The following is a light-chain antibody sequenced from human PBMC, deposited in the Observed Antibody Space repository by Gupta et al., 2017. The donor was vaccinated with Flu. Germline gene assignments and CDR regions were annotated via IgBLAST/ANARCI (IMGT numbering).Light chain of an antibody. Sequence: QSALTQPASVSGSPGQSITISCTGTSSDIGSYNYVSWYQQRPGKAPKLLIYGVTNRPSGVSNRFSGSKSGDTASLTISGLQAEDEADYYCSSCTSSTTVVFGGGTKLTVL. J-gene: IGLJ2*01. V-gene: IGLV2-14*01. CDR2: GVT. CDR1: SSDIGSYNY. CDR3: SSCTSSTTVV.